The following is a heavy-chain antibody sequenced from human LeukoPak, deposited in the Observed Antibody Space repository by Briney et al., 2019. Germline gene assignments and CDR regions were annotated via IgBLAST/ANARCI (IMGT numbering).Heavy chain of an antibody. CDR3: ATTRGYSTNDAFEI. CDR2: TYLIGTR. D-gene: IGHD5-12*01. Sequence: SDTLSLTCTVSDDSITTFYFNWSPQSPGKGLEWIAYTYLIGTRDYNPSLQSRVTISIDTSSNTVSLTFRSMTAADTAVYYCATTRGYSTNDAFEIWGPGTQVTVSS. V-gene: IGHV4-59*07. CDR1: DDSITTFY. J-gene: IGHJ3*02.